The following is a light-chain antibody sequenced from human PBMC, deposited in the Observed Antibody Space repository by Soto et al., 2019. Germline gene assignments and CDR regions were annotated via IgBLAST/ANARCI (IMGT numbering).Light chain of an antibody. Sequence: QSVLTQPPSVSGAPGQRVAISCTGTTSNIGAGYNVHWYQEIPGTAPKLLIYDNTNRPSGVPDRFSASKSGASASLAITGLRAEDEADYYCQSYDRSLSGSWVFGGGTKLTVL. CDR2: DNT. CDR3: QSYDRSLSGSWV. V-gene: IGLV1-40*01. J-gene: IGLJ3*02. CDR1: TSNIGAGYN.